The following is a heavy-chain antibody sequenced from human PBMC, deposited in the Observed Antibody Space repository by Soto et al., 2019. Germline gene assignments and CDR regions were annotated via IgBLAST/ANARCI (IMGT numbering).Heavy chain of an antibody. D-gene: IGHD5-12*01. CDR3: ARGRPTWILFDY. Sequence: GGSLRLSCAASGFTFSSYAMHWVRQAPGKGLEWVAVISYDGSNKYYADSVKGRFTISRDNSKNTLYLQMNSLRAEDTAVYYCARGRPTWILFDYWGQGTLVTVSS. CDR1: GFTFSSYA. V-gene: IGHV3-30-3*01. CDR2: ISYDGSNK. J-gene: IGHJ4*02.